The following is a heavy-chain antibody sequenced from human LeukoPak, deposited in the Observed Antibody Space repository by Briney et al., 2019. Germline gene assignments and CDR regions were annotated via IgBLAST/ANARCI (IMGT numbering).Heavy chain of an antibody. CDR3: AKDLMWIYDALDV. V-gene: IGHV3-23*01. D-gene: IGHD2-8*01. CDR2: ISGSGDST. J-gene: IGHJ6*02. Sequence: GGSLRLSCAAAGFTFSSYAMTWVRQAPGKGLEWVSAISGSGDSTYYADYVKGRFTISRDNSKNTLYLQMDSLRAEDTAVYYCAKDLMWIYDALDVWGQGTTVTVSS. CDR1: GFTFSSYA.